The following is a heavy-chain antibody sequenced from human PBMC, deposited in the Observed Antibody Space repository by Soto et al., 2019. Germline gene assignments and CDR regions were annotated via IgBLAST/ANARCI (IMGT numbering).Heavy chain of an antibody. CDR2: IWYDGSNK. CDR3: ARDVVGGYYYYYGMDV. V-gene: IGHV3-33*01. Sequence: QVQLVESGRGVVQPGRSLRLSCAASGFTFSSYGMHWVRQAPGKGLEWVAVIWYDGSNKYYADSVKGRFTISRDNSKNTLYLQMNSLRAEDTAVYYCARDVVGGYYYYYGMDVWGQGTTVTVSS. J-gene: IGHJ6*02. CDR1: GFTFSSYG. D-gene: IGHD1-26*01.